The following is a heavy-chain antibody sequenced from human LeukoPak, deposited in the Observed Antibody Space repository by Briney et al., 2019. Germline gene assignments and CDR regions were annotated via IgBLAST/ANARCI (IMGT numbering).Heavy chain of an antibody. CDR2: IYYSGST. Sequence: PSETLSLTCAVSGGSISSGGYSWSWIRQPPGKGLEWIGYIYYSGSTYYNPSLKSRVTISVDTSKNQFSLKLSSVTAADTAVYYCAREWYYGDYGVFDLWGRGTLVTVSS. CDR1: GGSISSGGYS. D-gene: IGHD4-17*01. CDR3: AREWYYGDYGVFDL. V-gene: IGHV4-30-4*07. J-gene: IGHJ2*01.